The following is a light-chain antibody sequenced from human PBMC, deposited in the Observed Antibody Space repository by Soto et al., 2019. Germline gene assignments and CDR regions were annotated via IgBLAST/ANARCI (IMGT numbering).Light chain of an antibody. CDR1: QSVSSNY. J-gene: IGKJ4*01. V-gene: IGKV3-20*01. CDR2: GAF. Sequence: EVVLTQSPGTLSLSPGERATLSCRASQSVSSNYLAWYQQKTGRAPRLLIFGAFFRATGIPDRFSGSASGTAFTVTIIGLETEDFAVYYCQQYDTAPLTFGGGTRVEI. CDR3: QQYDTAPLT.